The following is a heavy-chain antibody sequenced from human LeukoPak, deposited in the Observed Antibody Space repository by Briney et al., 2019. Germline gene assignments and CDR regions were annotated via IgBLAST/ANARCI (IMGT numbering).Heavy chain of an antibody. J-gene: IGHJ4*02. V-gene: IGHV3-23*01. CDR2: ISGSGGST. Sequence: SGGSLRLSCAASGFTFSSYAMSWVRQAPGKGLEWVSVISGSGGSTSYADSVKGRFTISRDNSKNTLYLQMNSLRAEDTAVYYCARDHGQRELLFDYWGQGTLVTVSS. D-gene: IGHD1-26*01. CDR1: GFTFSSYA. CDR3: ARDHGQRELLFDY.